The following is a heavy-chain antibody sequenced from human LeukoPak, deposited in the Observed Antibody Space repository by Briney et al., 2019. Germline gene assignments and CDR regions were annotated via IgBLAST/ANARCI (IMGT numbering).Heavy chain of an antibody. V-gene: IGHV4-39*01. J-gene: IGHJ4*02. CDR2: IYYSGST. CDR3: ARISWYSSSWFDY. CDR1: GGSISSSSYY. Sequence: PSEPVLTCTVSGGSISSSSYYWGWIRQPPGKGLEWIGSIYYSGSTYYNPSLKSRVTISVDTSKNQFSLKLSSVTAADTAVYYCARISWYSSSWFDYWGQGTLVTVSS. D-gene: IGHD6-13*01.